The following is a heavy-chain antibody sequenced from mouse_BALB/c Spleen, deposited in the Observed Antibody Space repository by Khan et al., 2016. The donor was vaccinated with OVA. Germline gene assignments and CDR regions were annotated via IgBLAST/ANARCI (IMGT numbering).Heavy chain of an antibody. Sequence: EVQRVESGGDLVRPGGSLKLSCAASGFSFSSYSMSWVRQTPDKRLEWVATISSGGDYTYYPDSVKGRFTISRDNAKNTLYLHMSSLKCEDTAIXYCASHLTGSFAYWGQGTLVTVSA. CDR2: ISSGGDYT. CDR3: ASHLTGSFAY. D-gene: IGHD4-1*01. J-gene: IGHJ3*01. CDR1: GFSFSSYS. V-gene: IGHV5-6*01.